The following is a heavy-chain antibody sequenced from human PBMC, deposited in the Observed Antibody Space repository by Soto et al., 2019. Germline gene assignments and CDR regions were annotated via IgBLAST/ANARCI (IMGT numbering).Heavy chain of an antibody. CDR3: ASDPYYYASGF. J-gene: IGHJ4*02. V-gene: IGHV3-11*01. Sequence: GGSLRLSCAASGFRFSDHYMTWIRQAPGKGLEWVSKISGDATTTYYADSVKGRFTVSRDNAKNSVYLQMNSLRAEDTAVYYCASDPYYYASGFWGQGTLVTVSS. CDR2: ISGDATTT. CDR1: GFRFSDHY. D-gene: IGHD3-10*01.